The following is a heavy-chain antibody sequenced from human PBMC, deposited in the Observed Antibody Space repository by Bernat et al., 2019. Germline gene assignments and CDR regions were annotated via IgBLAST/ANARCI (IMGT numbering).Heavy chain of an antibody. CDR2: IKEDGSEK. V-gene: IGHV3-7*01. Sequence: EVQLVESGGGLVQPGGSLRLSCAASGFTFSRYWMSWVRQAPGKGREWVANIKEDGSEKYFGASVKGRFTISRDNAKNSLFLQMNRLRAEEPAFYYCSGSVTFFDHLGQGTLVTVSS. J-gene: IGHJ4*02. CDR3: SGSVTFFDH. CDR1: GFTFSRYW. D-gene: IGHD4-17*01.